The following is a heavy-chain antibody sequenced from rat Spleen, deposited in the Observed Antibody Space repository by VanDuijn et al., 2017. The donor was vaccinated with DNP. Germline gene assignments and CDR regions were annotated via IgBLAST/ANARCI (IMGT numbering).Heavy chain of an antibody. V-gene: IGHV2-27*01. CDR1: GFSLTNYH. D-gene: IGHD1-2*01. Sequence: QVQLKESGPGLVQPSQTPSLTCTVPGFSLTNYHVNWARQPPGKGLEWMGRIQSGGNTDYNSVLKSRLSISRDTSKSQVFLKMNSVQTEDTAIYFCARHYTYWGQGTLVTVSS. J-gene: IGHJ3*01. CDR2: IQSGGNT. CDR3: ARHYTY.